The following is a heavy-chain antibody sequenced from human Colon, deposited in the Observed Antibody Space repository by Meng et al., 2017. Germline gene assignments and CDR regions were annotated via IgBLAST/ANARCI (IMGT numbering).Heavy chain of an antibody. D-gene: IGHD3-10*01. CDR3: TTWYGEY. CDR2: TYYRSEWQN. J-gene: IGHJ4*02. V-gene: IGHV6-1*01. CDR1: GDSVSSNRAL. Sequence: QVPLRRSGPGFVKPSQTPSRTCAIPGDSVSSNRALWHWVRQSPSRGLEWLGQTYYRSEWQNHYGVSVKSRITINADTSRNHFSLHLNSVTPEDTAVYYCTTWYGEYWGQGTLVTVSS.